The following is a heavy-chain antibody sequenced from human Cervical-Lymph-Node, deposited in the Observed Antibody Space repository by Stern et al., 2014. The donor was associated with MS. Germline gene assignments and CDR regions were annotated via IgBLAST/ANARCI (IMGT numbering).Heavy chain of an antibody. CDR2: ISNISTHT. V-gene: IGHV3-21*01. CDR1: GFTFSHYS. CDR3: ARARVGDYARSPHLDS. J-gene: IGHJ4*02. D-gene: IGHD4-17*01. Sequence: EVQLVESEGGLVKPGESLRLSCDASGFTFSHYSINWVRQAPVNGLEWISSISNISTHTYYADSVEGRFTIARDSAKDSVSLHMVSLRAEDTAVYYCARARVGDYARSPHLDSWGQGTLVTVSS.